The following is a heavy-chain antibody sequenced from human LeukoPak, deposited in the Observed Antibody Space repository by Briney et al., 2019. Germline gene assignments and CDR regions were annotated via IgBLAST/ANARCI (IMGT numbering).Heavy chain of an antibody. Sequence: SVKVSCKASGGTFSSYAISWVRQAPGQGLEWMGRIIPIFGIANYAQKFQGRVTITADKYTSTAYMELNSLRSEGTAVYYCARQEDCSGGSCYSFIWFDPWGQGPLVSVSS. J-gene: IGHJ5*02. D-gene: IGHD2-15*01. CDR3: ARQEDCSGGSCYSFIWFDP. CDR1: GGTFSSYA. V-gene: IGHV1-69*04. CDR2: IIPIFGIA.